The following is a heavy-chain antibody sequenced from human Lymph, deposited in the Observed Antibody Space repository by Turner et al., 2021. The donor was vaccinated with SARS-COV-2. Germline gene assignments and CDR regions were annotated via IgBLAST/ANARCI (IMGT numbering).Heavy chain of an antibody. V-gene: IGHV3-53*02. Sequence: EVQLVETGGGLIQPGGSLRLPCAAAGPTVSSNYMTWVRPVPGKGLEWVSVIYSGGSTFYADSVKGRFTISRDNSKNTLYLQMNSLRAEDTAVYYCARDLVVYGMDVWGQGTTGTVS. J-gene: IGHJ6*02. CDR2: IYSGGST. D-gene: IGHD3-10*01. CDR1: GPTVSSNY. CDR3: ARDLVVYGMDV.